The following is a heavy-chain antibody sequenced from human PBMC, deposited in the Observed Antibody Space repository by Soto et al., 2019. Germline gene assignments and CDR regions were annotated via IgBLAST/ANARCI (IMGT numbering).Heavy chain of an antibody. CDR2: IWYDGNNK. CDR3: ARLGSGWSVDY. J-gene: IGHJ4*02. D-gene: IGHD6-19*01. CDR1: GFTFSSFG. Sequence: PGGSLRLSCAASGFTFSSFGMHWVRQAPGKGLEWVAVIWYDGNNKYYADSVKGRFTISRDNYKNKLYLQMNSLRAEDTAVFYCARLGSGWSVDYWGQGNLVTVSS. V-gene: IGHV3-33*01.